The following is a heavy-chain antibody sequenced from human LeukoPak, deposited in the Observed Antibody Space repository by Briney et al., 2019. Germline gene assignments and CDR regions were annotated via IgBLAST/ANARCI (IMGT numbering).Heavy chain of an antibody. V-gene: IGHV4-4*07. CDR1: GGSISGYY. D-gene: IGHD6-13*01. CDR2: IYTSGNT. CDR3: ARHSSSWLLIDY. Sequence: PSETLSLTCTVSGGSISGYYWSWIRQPAGKGLEWIGRIYTSGNTNYNPSLKSRLTMSVDTSKNQFSLKLSSVTAADTAVYYCARHSSSWLLIDYWGQGTLVTVSS. J-gene: IGHJ4*02.